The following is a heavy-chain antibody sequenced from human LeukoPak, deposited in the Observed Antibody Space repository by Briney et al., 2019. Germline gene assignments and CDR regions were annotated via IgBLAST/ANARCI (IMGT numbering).Heavy chain of an antibody. CDR3: ARLADDFDY. V-gene: IGHV1-2*02. CDR1: GYTFSGYY. D-gene: IGHD3-3*02. Sequence: ASVKVSCKASGYTFSGYYMHWVRQAPGQGLEWMGWINPKSGGTNEAQKFHDRVTMTRDTSIRTAYMEVSRLRSDDTAVYYCARLADDFDYWGQGTLVTVSS. CDR2: INPKSGGT. J-gene: IGHJ4*02.